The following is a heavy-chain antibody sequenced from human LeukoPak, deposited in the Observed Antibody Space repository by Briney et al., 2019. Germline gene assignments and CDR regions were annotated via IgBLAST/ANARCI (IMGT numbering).Heavy chain of an antibody. Sequence: GGSRRLSCTASGFTVSSSYMSWVRQAPGKGLEWVSVIYIVGSTYYADSVKGRFTISRDNSKNTLYLQMNSLRAEDTAVYYCAREARSSTSCYTAYFDSWGQGTLVTVSS. CDR2: IYIVGST. V-gene: IGHV3-53*01. CDR1: GFTVSSSY. J-gene: IGHJ4*02. D-gene: IGHD2-2*02. CDR3: AREARSSTSCYTAYFDS.